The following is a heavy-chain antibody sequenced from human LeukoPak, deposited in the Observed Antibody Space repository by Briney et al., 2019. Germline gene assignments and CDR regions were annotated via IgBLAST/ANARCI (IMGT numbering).Heavy chain of an antibody. D-gene: IGHD3-3*01. CDR2: ISSSSSTI. V-gene: IGHV3-48*01. CDR1: GFTFSSHG. J-gene: IGHJ6*02. Sequence: GGSLRLSCAASGFTFSSHGMHWVRQAPGKGLEWVSYISSSSSTIYYADSVKGRFTISRDNAKNSLYLQMNSLRAEDTAVYYCARGQFFRYDFWSGYHPVYMDVWGQGTTVTVSS. CDR3: ARGQFFRYDFWSGYHPVYMDV.